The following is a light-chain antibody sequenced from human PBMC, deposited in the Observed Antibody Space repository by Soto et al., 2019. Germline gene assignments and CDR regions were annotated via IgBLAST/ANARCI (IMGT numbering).Light chain of an antibody. V-gene: IGKV1-33*01. J-gene: IGKJ4*01. CDR3: QQYDNLLLT. Sequence: DIQMPPSPSSLSASVGDRVTITCQASQDISNYLNWYQQKPGKAPKLLIYDASNLETGVPSRFSGSGSGTDFTFTISSLQPEDIATYYCQQYDNLLLTFGGGTKVEIK. CDR2: DAS. CDR1: QDISNY.